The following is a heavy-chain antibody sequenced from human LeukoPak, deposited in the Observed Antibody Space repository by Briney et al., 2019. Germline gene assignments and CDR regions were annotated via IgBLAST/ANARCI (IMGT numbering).Heavy chain of an antibody. V-gene: IGHV3-23*01. J-gene: IGHJ4*02. Sequence: GSLRLSCAASGFTFSSYPMNWVRPAPGKGLEWVSGISGSGGSTYYADSVKGRFTISRDNSKNTLYLQMNSLRAEDTAVYYCARVIDYGDYYFDYWGQGTLVTVSS. CDR3: ARVIDYGDYYFDY. D-gene: IGHD4-17*01. CDR2: ISGSGGST. CDR1: GFTFSSYP.